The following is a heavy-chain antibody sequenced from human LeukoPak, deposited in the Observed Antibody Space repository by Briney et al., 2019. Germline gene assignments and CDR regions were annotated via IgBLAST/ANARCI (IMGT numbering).Heavy chain of an antibody. J-gene: IGHJ4*02. CDR2: IGAYNGNT. V-gene: IGHV1-18*01. CDR1: GYTFTSYG. D-gene: IGHD3-9*01. CDR3: ASGEGYDILTGYYLLLDY. Sequence: ASVKVSCKASGYTFTSYGISWVRQAPGQGLEWMGWIGAYNGNTNYAQKLQGRVTMTTDTSTSTAYMELRSLRSDDTAVYYCASGEGYDILTGYYLLLDYWGQGTLVTVSS.